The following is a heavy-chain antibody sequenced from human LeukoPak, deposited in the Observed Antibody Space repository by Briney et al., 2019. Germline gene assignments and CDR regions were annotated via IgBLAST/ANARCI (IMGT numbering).Heavy chain of an antibody. CDR3: ARDQWDYDSSGYSHAFDI. CDR1: GGSISSYY. CDR2: IYYSGST. Sequence: SETLSLTCTVSGGSISSYYWSWIRQPPGKGLEWIGYIYYSGSTNHNPSLKSRVTISVDTSKNQFSLKLSSVTAADTAVYYCARDQWDYDSSGYSHAFDIWGQGTMVTVSS. D-gene: IGHD3-22*01. V-gene: IGHV4-59*01. J-gene: IGHJ3*02.